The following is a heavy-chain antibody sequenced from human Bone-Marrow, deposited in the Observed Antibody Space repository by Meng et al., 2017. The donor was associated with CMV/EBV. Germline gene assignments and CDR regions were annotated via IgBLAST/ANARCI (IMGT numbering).Heavy chain of an antibody. CDR3: ARGYSSSWPYQTYYYYGMDV. V-gene: IGHV1-2*02. CDR2: INPTSGDT. CDR1: GYSFTGYY. Sequence: ASVKVSCKASGYSFTGYYIHWVRQAPGQGLEWMGWINPTSGDTIYARRFEGRVTMTRDTSISTAYMELSSLRSEDTAVYYSARGYSSSWPYQTYYYYGMDVWGQGTTVTVSS. J-gene: IGHJ6*02. D-gene: IGHD6-13*01.